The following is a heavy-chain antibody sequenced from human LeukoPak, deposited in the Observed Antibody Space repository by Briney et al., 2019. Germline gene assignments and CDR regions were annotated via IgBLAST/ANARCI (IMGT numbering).Heavy chain of an antibody. Sequence: ASVKVSCKASGYTFTGYYMHWVRQAPGQGLEWMGWINPNSGGTNYAQKFQGRVTMTRDTSKNHFSLNLSSVTAADTAVYYCARGQGTVTTHWGQGTLVTVSS. J-gene: IGHJ4*02. D-gene: IGHD4-11*01. V-gene: IGHV1-2*02. CDR2: INPNSGGT. CDR1: GYTFTGYY. CDR3: ARGQGTVTTH.